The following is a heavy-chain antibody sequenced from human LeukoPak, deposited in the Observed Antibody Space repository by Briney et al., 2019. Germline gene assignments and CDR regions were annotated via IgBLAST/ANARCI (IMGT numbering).Heavy chain of an antibody. CDR2: IYYSGST. CDR1: GGSISSSSYY. J-gene: IGHJ4*02. Sequence: SETLSLTCTVSGGSISSSSYYWGWIRQPPGKGLEWIGSIYYSGSTYYNLSLKSRVTISVDTSKNQFSLKLSSVTAADTAVYYCARQGYYDFWSGQHDYWGQGTLVTVSS. D-gene: IGHD3-3*01. CDR3: ARQGYYDFWSGQHDY. V-gene: IGHV4-39*01.